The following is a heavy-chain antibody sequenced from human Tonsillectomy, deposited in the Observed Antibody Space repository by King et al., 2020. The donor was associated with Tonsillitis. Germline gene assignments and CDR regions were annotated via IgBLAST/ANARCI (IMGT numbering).Heavy chain of an antibody. J-gene: IGHJ4*02. CDR1: GYSFASYW. CDR2: IYPTDSDT. V-gene: IGHV5-51*01. CDR3: ARHSGTHFDY. D-gene: IGHD1-1*01. Sequence: QLVQSGAEVKKPGESLKISCKGSGYSFASYWICWVRQMPGKGLEWMGDIYPTDSDTKYSPSFQGQVTISADKSTSTTYLQWSSLKASDTAMYYCARHSGTHFDYWGQGTLVTVSS.